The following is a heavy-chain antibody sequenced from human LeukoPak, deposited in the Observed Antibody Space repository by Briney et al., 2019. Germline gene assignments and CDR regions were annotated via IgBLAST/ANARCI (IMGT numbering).Heavy chain of an antibody. J-gene: IGHJ4*02. Sequence: ASVKVSCKASGYTFTGYYMHWVRQAPGQGLEWMGWINPNSGGTNYAQKFQGRVTMTRDTSISTAYMELSRLRSEDTAVYYCATGPLRSGYILVLDYWGQGTLVTVSS. V-gene: IGHV1-2*02. CDR2: INPNSGGT. CDR3: ATGPLRSGYILVLDY. D-gene: IGHD3-3*01. CDR1: GYTFTGYY.